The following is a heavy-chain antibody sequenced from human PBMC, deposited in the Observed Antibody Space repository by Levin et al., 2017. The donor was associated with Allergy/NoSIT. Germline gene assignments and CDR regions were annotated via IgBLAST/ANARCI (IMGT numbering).Heavy chain of an antibody. CDR1: GGSISSSSYY. V-gene: IGHV4-39*07. CDR3: ARDFVYAHNWFDP. J-gene: IGHJ5*02. CDR2: IYYSGST. D-gene: IGHD2-8*01. Sequence: SETLSLTCTVSGGSISSSSYYWGWIRQPPGKGLEWIGSIYYSGSTYYNPSLKSRVTISVDTSKNQFSLKLSSVTAADTAVYYCARDFVYAHNWFDPWGQGTLVTVSS.